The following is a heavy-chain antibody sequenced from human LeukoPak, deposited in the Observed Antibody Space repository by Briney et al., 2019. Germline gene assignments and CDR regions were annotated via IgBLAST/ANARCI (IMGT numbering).Heavy chain of an antibody. D-gene: IGHD2-15*01. Sequence: SETLSLTCAVSGGSISSGGYSWSWIRQPPGKGLEWIGYIYHSGSTYYNPSLKSRVTISVDRSKNQFSLKLSSVTAADTAVYYCARGDYSRFDYWGQGTLVTVSS. V-gene: IGHV4-30-2*01. CDR3: ARGDYSRFDY. J-gene: IGHJ4*02. CDR2: IYHSGST. CDR1: GGSISSGGYS.